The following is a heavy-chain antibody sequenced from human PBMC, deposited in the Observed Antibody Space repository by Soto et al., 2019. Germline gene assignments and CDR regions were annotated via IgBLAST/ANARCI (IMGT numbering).Heavy chain of an antibody. CDR3: TPDAGYSGYYPRDFDY. CDR2: VKSKTDGGTT. Sequence: GVSLRLSWAACGFSFSNAWMSWVRQAPGKGLEWVGRVKSKTDGGTTDYAAPVKGRFTVSRDDSKNMLVLQMNSLKTEDTAVHYCTPDAGYSGYYPRDFDYLGQGTLVAASS. J-gene: IGHJ4*02. CDR1: GFSFSNAW. V-gene: IGHV3-15*05. D-gene: IGHD3-22*01.